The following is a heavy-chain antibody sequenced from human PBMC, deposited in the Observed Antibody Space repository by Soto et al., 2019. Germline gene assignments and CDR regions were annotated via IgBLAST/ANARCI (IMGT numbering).Heavy chain of an antibody. J-gene: IGHJ6*02. D-gene: IGHD2-15*01. CDR3: ARDQLIRYCSGGSCYSRYYYYGMDV. Sequence: GGSLRLSCAASGFTFKDYGIHWVRQAPGKGLEWVSLIWYDGREAYYADSVKGRFSISRDNSKNTLYLQMNSLRAEDTAVYYCARDQLIRYCSGGSCYSRYYYYGMDVWGQGTTVTVSS. CDR2: IWYDGREA. V-gene: IGHV3-33*01. CDR1: GFTFKDYG.